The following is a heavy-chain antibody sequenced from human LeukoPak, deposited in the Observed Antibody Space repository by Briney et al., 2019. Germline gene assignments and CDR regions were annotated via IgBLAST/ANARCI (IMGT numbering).Heavy chain of an antibody. V-gene: IGHV1-18*04. Sequence: ASVKVSCKASGYTFTGYYMHWVRQAPGQGLEWMGWISAYNGNTNYAQKLQGRVTMTTDTSTSTAYMELRSLRSDDTAVYYCARDLAAAGYYYYMDVWGKGTTVTISS. D-gene: IGHD6-13*01. CDR3: ARDLAAAGYYYYMDV. J-gene: IGHJ6*03. CDR2: ISAYNGNT. CDR1: GYTFTGYY.